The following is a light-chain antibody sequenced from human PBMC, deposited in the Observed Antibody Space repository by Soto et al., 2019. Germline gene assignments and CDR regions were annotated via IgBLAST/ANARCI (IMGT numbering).Light chain of an antibody. Sequence: EIVLTQSPGTLSLSPGERATLSCRASQSFTSRSLAWYQQKPGLAPRLLISGASNRAAGIPDRFSGSGSGTDFTLTISRLEPEDFAVYYCQQYDSSPRTFGQGTRREIK. J-gene: IGKJ5*01. CDR3: QQYDSSPRT. CDR2: GAS. CDR1: QSFTSRS. V-gene: IGKV3-20*01.